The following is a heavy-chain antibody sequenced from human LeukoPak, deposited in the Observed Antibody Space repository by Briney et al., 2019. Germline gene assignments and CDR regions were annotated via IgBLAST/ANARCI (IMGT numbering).Heavy chain of an antibody. CDR3: ARQMTPHGNFDY. CDR2: IGTAGDT. D-gene: IGHD1-26*01. Sequence: GGSLRLSCAASGFTLSNFAMHWVRPATGKGLEWVSAIGTAGDTFYPGSVKGRFTISRENAKNSLYLQMNNQRAEDTAVYYCARQMTPHGNFDYWGQGTLVTVSS. V-gene: IGHV3-13*01. J-gene: IGHJ4*02. CDR1: GFTLSNFA.